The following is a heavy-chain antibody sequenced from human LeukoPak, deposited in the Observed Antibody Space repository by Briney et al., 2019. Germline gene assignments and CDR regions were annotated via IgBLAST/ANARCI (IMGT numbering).Heavy chain of an antibody. CDR1: GGSISSYY. CDR3: AREREQGDNYDFWSGSQYYFDY. D-gene: IGHD3-3*01. J-gene: IGHJ4*02. CDR2: IHTSGST. Sequence: TTSETLSLTCTVSGGSISSYYWSWIRQPAGKGLEWIGRIHTSGSTNYNPSLKSRVTISVDTSKNQFSLKLSSVTAADTAVYYCAREREQGDNYDFWSGSQYYFDYWGQGTLVTVSS. V-gene: IGHV4-4*07.